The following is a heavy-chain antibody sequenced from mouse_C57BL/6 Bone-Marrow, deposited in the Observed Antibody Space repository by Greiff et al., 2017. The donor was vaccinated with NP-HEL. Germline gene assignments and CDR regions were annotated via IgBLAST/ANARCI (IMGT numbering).Heavy chain of an antibody. D-gene: IGHD1-1*01. Sequence: DVQLVESGPGLVKPSQSLSLTCSVTGYSITSCYYWNWIRQFPGNQLEWMGYISYDGSNNYNPSLKNRISITRDTSKNPFFLKLTSVTTEDTAKYYCARGRINTEVATYWYFDVWGTGTTVTVSS. CDR3: ARGRINTEVATYWYFDV. V-gene: IGHV3-6*01. CDR2: ISYDGSN. J-gene: IGHJ1*03. CDR1: GYSITSCYY.